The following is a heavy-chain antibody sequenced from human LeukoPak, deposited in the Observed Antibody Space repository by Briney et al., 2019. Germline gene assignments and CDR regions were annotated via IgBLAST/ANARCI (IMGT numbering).Heavy chain of an antibody. CDR2: LSHSGST. V-gene: IGHV4-38-2*02. CDR3: ARNRAGTFDY. Sequence: SETLSLTCTVSAYSISSGYYWGWIRQPPGKGLEWIGSLSHSGSTFYNPSLKSRVTISVDTSKNQFSLKLSSVTAADTAVYYCARNRAGTFDYWGQGTLVTVSS. J-gene: IGHJ4*02. CDR1: AYSISSGYY. D-gene: IGHD6-19*01.